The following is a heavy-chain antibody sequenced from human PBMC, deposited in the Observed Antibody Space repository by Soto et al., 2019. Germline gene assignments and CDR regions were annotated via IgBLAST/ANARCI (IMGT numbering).Heavy chain of an antibody. D-gene: IGHD3-22*01. CDR3: ATRPRYYYDSSGYS. CDR2: IYYSGST. Sequence: SETLSLTCTVSGGSISSGGYYWSLIRQHPGKGLEWIGYIYYSGSTYYNPSLKSRVTISVDTSKNQFSLKLSSVTAADTAVYYCATRPRYYYDSSGYSWGQGILVTVSS. CDR1: GGSISSGGYY. V-gene: IGHV4-31*03. J-gene: IGHJ5*02.